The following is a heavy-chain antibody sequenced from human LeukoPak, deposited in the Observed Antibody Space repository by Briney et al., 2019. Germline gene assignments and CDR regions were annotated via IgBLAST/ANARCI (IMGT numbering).Heavy chain of an antibody. D-gene: IGHD2-15*01. J-gene: IGHJ6*02. CDR3: ASSMLPCYYGMDV. V-gene: IGHV3-7*03. CDR2: IKQDGSEK. CDR1: GFTFSSYW. Sequence: SGGSLRLSCAASGFTFSSYWMSWVRQAPGKGLEWVANIKQDGSEKYYVDSVKGRFTISRDNAKNSLYLQMNSLRAEDTAVYYCASSMLPCYYGMDVWGQGTTVTVSS.